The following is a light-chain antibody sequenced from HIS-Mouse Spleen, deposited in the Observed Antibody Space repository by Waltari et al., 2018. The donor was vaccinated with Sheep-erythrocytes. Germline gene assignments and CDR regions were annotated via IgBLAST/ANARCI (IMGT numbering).Light chain of an antibody. J-gene: IGLJ3*02. CDR3: CSYAGSSTPWV. V-gene: IGLV2-23*01. Sequence: QSALTQPASVSGSPGQSIPLSCPGTSSDVGRYNLVSWYQQHPGKAPKLMIYEGSKRPSGVSNRFSGSKSGNTASLTISGLQAEDEADYYCCSYAGSSTPWVFGGGTKLTVL. CDR1: SSDVGRYNL. CDR2: EGS.